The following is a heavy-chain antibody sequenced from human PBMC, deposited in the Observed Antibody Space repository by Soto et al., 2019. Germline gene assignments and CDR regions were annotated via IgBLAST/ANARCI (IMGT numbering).Heavy chain of an antibody. D-gene: IGHD6-6*01. J-gene: IGHJ5*02. V-gene: IGHV1-2*04. CDR1: GYTFTGYY. Sequence: QVQLVQSGAEVKKPGASVKVSCKASGYTFTGYYMHWVRQAPGQGLEWMGWINPNSGGTNYAQKFQGWVTMTRDTSISTAYMELSRLRSDDTAVYYCARSRRIAARRTAYGNWFDPWGQGTLVTVSS. CDR2: INPNSGGT. CDR3: ARSRRIAARRTAYGNWFDP.